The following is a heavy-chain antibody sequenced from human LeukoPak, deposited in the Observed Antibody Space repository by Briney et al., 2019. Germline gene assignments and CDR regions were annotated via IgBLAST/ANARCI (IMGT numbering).Heavy chain of an antibody. J-gene: IGHJ4*02. CDR2: ISAYNGNT. CDR1: GSTFTSYG. D-gene: IGHD3-22*01. V-gene: IGHV1-18*01. CDR3: ARANYYDSSGYYYYTPYFDY. Sequence: APVKASCTASGSTFTSYGISWVPQAPGQGLEWMGWISAYNGNTNYAQKLQRRVTMTTDTSTSTAYMELRSLRSDDTAVYYCARANYYDSSGYYYYTPYFDYWGQGTLVTVSS.